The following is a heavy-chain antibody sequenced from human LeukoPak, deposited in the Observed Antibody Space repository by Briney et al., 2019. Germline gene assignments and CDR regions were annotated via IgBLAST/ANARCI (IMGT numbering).Heavy chain of an antibody. CDR3: ARDDGSGPGPWFDP. CDR1: GGSISSGGYY. D-gene: IGHD3-10*01. Sequence: TSSETLSLTCTVSGGSISSGGYYWSWIRQPPGKGLEWIGYIYYSGSTNYNPSLKSRVTISVDTSKNQFSLKLSSVTAADTAVYYCARDDGSGPGPWFDPWGQGTLVTVSS. J-gene: IGHJ5*02. V-gene: IGHV4-61*08. CDR2: IYYSGST.